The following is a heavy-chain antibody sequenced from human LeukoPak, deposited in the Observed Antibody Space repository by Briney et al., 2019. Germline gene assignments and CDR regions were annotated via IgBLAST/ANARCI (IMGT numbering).Heavy chain of an antibody. D-gene: IGHD3-3*01. Sequence: GASVEVSCKASGYTFTSYGISWVRQAPGQGLEWMGWISAYNGNTNYAQKLQGRVTMTTDTSTSTACMELSSLRSEDTAVYYCATTIRGISIFGVIRPAYFDYWGQGTLVTVSS. CDR3: ATTIRGISIFGVIRPAYFDY. V-gene: IGHV1-18*01. CDR1: GYTFTSYG. J-gene: IGHJ4*02. CDR2: ISAYNGNT.